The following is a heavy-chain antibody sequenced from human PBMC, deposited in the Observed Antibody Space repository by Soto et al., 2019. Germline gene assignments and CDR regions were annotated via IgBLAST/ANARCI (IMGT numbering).Heavy chain of an antibody. D-gene: IGHD6-6*01. CDR1: GGTFSSYS. J-gene: IGHJ4*02. CDR2: IIPIFGTA. Sequence: SVKVSCKASGGTFSSYSISWVRQAPGQGLEWMGGIIPIFGTANYARKFQGRVTITADESTSTAYMELSSLRSEDTAVYYCAIEYSSSPPYYPIGYWGQGTLVTVSS. CDR3: AIEYSSSPPYYPIGY. V-gene: IGHV1-69*13.